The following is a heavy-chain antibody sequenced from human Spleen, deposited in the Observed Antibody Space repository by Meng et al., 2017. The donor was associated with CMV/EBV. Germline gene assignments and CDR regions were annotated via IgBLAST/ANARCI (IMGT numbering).Heavy chain of an antibody. CDR2: ISGSGGRL. D-gene: IGHD6-6*01. V-gene: IGHV3-23*01. J-gene: IGHJ4*02. CDR1: GFIFKNYA. Sequence: GESLKISCAASGFIFKNYAMRWVRQAPGKGLEWVAAISGSGGRLYYADSVKGRFIISRDNAKNSLYLQMNSLRAEDTAVYYCARSGKDTSSSDYFDFWGQGTLVTVSS. CDR3: ARSGKDTSSSDYFDF.